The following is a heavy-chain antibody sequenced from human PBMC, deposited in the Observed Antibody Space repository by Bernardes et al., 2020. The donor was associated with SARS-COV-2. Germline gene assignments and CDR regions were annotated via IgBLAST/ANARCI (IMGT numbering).Heavy chain of an antibody. CDR3: ARVGGSFQHFDF. J-gene: IGHJ4*02. Sequence: SETLSLTCIVSAGPISSYYWSWIRQPPGKGLAWIGHIFSSGYTKYNPSLKSRVTMSVDTSKNRFSLHLRSVTATDTAVYYCARVGGSFQHFDFWGQGARVTVSS. D-gene: IGHD1-26*01. CDR2: IFSSGYT. V-gene: IGHV4-59*13. CDR1: AGPISSYY.